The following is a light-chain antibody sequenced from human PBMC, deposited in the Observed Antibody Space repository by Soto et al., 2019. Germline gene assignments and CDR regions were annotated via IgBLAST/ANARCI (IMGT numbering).Light chain of an antibody. Sequence: DIQLTQSPSLLSASVGDRVTITCRASHDISTYLAWYQQKPGKAPKLKIYEASTLQSGVPSRFSGSGSGTEFTLTISGLLPEDFATYHCQQLNTLPFTFGQGTRLDTK. CDR2: EAS. V-gene: IGKV1-9*01. J-gene: IGKJ5*01. CDR3: QQLNTLPFT. CDR1: HDISTY.